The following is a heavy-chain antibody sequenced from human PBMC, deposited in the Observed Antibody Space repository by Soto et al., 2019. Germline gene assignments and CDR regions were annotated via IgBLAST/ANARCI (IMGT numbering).Heavy chain of an antibody. D-gene: IGHD1-26*01. CDR2: LGAARDP. J-gene: IGHJ6*02. V-gene: IGHV3-13*05. CDR3: VRAYLGRLPRRADYYYAMDV. CDR1: GFSFRDYD. Sequence: GGSLRLSCAASGFSFRDYDMHWVRQRKGKGLEWVSALGAARDPYYVGSVKGRFSVSRDNAQNSLFLQMNNLRVDDTAVYFCVRAYLGRLPRRADYYYAMDVWGRGITVTVS.